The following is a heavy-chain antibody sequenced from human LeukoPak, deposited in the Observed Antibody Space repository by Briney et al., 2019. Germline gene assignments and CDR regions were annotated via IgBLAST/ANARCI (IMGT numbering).Heavy chain of an antibody. CDR2: ISSSGSTI. J-gene: IGHJ6*03. V-gene: IGHV3-11*04. Sequence: GGSLRLSCAASGFTFSDYYMSWIRQAPGKGLEWVSYISSSGSTIYYADSVKGRFTISRDNAKNSLYLQMNSLRAEDTAVYYCARDQTCSSTSCLKYYYYYYMDVWGKGTTVTVSS. D-gene: IGHD2-2*01. CDR1: GFTFSDYY. CDR3: ARDQTCSSTSCLKYYYYYYMDV.